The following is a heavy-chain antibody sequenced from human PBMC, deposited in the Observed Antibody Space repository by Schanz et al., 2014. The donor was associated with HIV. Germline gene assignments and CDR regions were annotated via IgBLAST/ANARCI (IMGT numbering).Heavy chain of an antibody. Sequence: QVQLQESGPGLVKPSQTLSLTCTVSGDSISSGGYYWSWIRQHPGKGLEWIGYIYYSGSTYYNPSLKSRVTMSVDTSENPLSLKLSSATVADTAVYYCARGEGYCYDSSGFPLASGMDVGGQGTTVTVSS. CDR1: GDSISSGGYY. D-gene: IGHD3-22*01. CDR2: IYYSGST. CDR3: ARGEGYCYDSSGFPLASGMDV. V-gene: IGHV4-31*03. J-gene: IGHJ6*02.